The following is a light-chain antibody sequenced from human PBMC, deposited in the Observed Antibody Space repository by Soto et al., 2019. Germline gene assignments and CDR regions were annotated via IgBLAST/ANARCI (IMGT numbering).Light chain of an antibody. CDR2: TAF. V-gene: IGKV1-5*03. CDR1: QSISSW. CDR3: QEYNSHSRYT. J-gene: IGKJ2*01. Sequence: DIQMTQSPSTLSASVGDRVTITCRASQSISSWLAWYQQKPGKAPKLLIYTAFSLESGVPSRFSGSGSGTEFTLTISSLQPDYFATYYCQEYNSHSRYTFGQGTKLEIK.